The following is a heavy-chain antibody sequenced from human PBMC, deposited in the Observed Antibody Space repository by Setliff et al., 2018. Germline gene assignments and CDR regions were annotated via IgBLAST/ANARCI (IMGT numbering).Heavy chain of an antibody. CDR1: GFTFSDYY. CDR2: ISRGGNTT. J-gene: IGHJ3*02. D-gene: IGHD1-26*01. Sequence: GGSLRLSCAASGFTFSDYYMTWIRQAPGKGLEWVSYISRGGNTTYYADSVKGRFTISRDNARDSLFLQMSSLRAEDTAVYYCAREVVGAPSTFDIWGQGTTVTVSS. V-gene: IGHV3-11*04. CDR3: AREVVGAPSTFDI.